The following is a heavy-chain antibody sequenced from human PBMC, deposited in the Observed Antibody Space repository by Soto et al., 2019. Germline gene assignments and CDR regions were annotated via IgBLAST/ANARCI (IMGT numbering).Heavy chain of an antibody. CDR2: ISYDGSNK. J-gene: IGHJ6*02. V-gene: IGHV3-30-3*01. CDR1: GFTFSSYA. D-gene: IGHD3-10*01. Sequence: PGGSLRLSCAASGFTFSSYAMHWVRQAPGKGLEWVAVISYDGSNKYYADSVKGRFTISRDNSKNTLYLQMNSLRAEDTAVCYCARVGKDGSGSYGPRDYYYYGMDVWGQGTTVTVSS. CDR3: ARVGKDGSGSYGPRDYYYYGMDV.